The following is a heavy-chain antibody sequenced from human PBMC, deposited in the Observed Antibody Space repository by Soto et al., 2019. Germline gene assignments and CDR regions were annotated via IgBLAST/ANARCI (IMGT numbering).Heavy chain of an antibody. CDR1: GGSISSYY. CDR3: ARPARYCSGGSCLGGFDP. D-gene: IGHD2-15*01. Sequence: SETLSLTCTVSGGSISSYYWSWIRQPPGKGLEWIGYIYYSGSTNYNPSLKSRVTISVDTSKNQFSLKLSSVTAADTAVYYCARPARYCSGGSCLGGFDPWGQGTLVTVSS. J-gene: IGHJ5*02. CDR2: IYYSGST. V-gene: IGHV4-59*12.